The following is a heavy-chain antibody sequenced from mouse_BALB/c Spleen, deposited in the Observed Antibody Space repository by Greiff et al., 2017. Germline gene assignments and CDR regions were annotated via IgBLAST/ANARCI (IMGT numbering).Heavy chain of an antibody. CDR2: IYPGDGDT. CDR3: AREAETGDY. J-gene: IGHJ2*01. V-gene: IGHV1-82*01. D-gene: IGHD4-1*01. CDR1: GYAFSSSW. Sequence: VQVVESGPELVKPGASVKISCKASGYAFSSSWMNWVKQRPGQGLEWIGRIYPGDGDTNYNGKFKGKATLTADKSSSTAYMQLSSLTSVDSAVYFCAREAETGDYWGQGTTLTVSS.